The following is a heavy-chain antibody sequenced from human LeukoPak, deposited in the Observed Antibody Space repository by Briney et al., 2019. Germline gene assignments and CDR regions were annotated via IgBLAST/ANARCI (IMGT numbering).Heavy chain of an antibody. Sequence: NPSETLSLTCTVSGGSISINNYYWGWIRQPPGKGLEWIGNIYYSGSTYYNPSLKSRVTISVDTSKNQFSLRLSSVTAADTAVYYCAKKQQSSGMAFDIWGQGTMVTVSS. J-gene: IGHJ3*02. V-gene: IGHV4-39*07. CDR1: GGSISINNYY. CDR2: IYYSGST. CDR3: AKKQQSSGMAFDI. D-gene: IGHD1/OR15-1a*01.